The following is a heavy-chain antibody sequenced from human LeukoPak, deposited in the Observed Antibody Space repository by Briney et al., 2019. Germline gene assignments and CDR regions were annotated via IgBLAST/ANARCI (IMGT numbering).Heavy chain of an antibody. CDR3: AGGLPPVMKYYFDY. CDR1: GFTFNSYG. CDR2: MWYDGSNK. V-gene: IGHV3-33*01. Sequence: AGGSLRLSCAASGFTFNSYGMHWVRQAPGKGLEWVAVMWYDGSNKYYADSVKGRFTISRDDSKNTLYLQMNSLRAEDTAMYYCAGGLPPVMKYYFDYWGQGTLVTVSS. D-gene: IGHD4-11*01. J-gene: IGHJ4*02.